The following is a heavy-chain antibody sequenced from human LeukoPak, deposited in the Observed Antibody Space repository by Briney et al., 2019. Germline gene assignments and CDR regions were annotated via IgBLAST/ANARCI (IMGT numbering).Heavy chain of an antibody. CDR3: AKDSGIGYSYGYFDY. J-gene: IGHJ4*02. V-gene: IGHV3-23*01. D-gene: IGHD5-18*01. CDR1: GFTFINHA. CDR2: IGGSGGGI. Sequence: PGGSLRLSCAASGFTFINHAMTWVRQAPGQGLEWVSAIGGSGGGIYYADSVKGRFTISRDNSKSTQYLQMNSLRAEDTAIYYCAKDSGIGYSYGYFDYWGQGTLVTVSS.